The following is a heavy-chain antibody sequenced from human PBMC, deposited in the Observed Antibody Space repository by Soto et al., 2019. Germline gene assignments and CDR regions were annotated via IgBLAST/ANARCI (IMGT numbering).Heavy chain of an antibody. CDR2: MNTNSGNT. J-gene: IGHJ4*02. Sequence: ATVKVSCKASGYTFTSYDINWVQQASGQGLEWMGWMNTNSGNTGYAQKFQGRVTMTRHTSVSTAYMELSSLGSEDTAVYYCARGTIPTSGDPIDYWGQGTLVTVSS. CDR3: ARGTIPTSGDPIDY. D-gene: IGHD2-21*02. CDR1: GYTFTSYD. V-gene: IGHV1-8*01.